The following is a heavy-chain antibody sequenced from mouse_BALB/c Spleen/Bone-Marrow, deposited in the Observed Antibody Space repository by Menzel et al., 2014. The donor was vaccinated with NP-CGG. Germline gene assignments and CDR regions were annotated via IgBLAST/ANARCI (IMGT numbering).Heavy chain of an antibody. CDR1: GFTFSSYA. CDR3: VRAYGSSYAMDY. CDR2: ISSGGNYT. Sequence: EVKLEESGGGLMKPGGSLKLSCAASGFTFSSYAMSWVRQSPEKRLEWVAEISSGGNYTYYPDTVTGRSTISRDNAKNILYLEMSSLRSDDTAMYYCVRAYGSSYAMDYWGQGTSVTVSS. J-gene: IGHJ4*01. D-gene: IGHD1-1*01. V-gene: IGHV5-9-4*01.